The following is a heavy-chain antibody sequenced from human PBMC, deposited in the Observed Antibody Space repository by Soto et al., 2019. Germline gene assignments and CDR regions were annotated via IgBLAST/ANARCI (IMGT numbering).Heavy chain of an antibody. CDR1: VFPFGANA. Sequence: GGSLRLSCVVSVFPFGANAMSWVRQAPGKGLEWGSGLSNTGRRTSYADSVKGRFNISRDNSENTVYLQMNSLRVEDTAVYYCATEMGATQGPFDNWGQGTLVPVSS. CDR3: ATEMGATQGPFDN. CDR2: LSNTGRRT. J-gene: IGHJ4*02. D-gene: IGHD1-26*01. V-gene: IGHV3-23*01.